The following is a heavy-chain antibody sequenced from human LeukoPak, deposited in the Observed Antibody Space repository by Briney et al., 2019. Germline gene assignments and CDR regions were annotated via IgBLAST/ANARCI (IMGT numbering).Heavy chain of an antibody. CDR1: GYTFTSYD. D-gene: IGHD6-13*01. CDR2: MNPNSGNT. Sequence: ASVKVSCKASGYTFTSYDINWVRQATGQGLEWMGWMNPNSGNTGYAQKFQGRVTMTRNTSISTAYMELSSLGSEDTAVYYCARALGIAAAGIINYWGQGTLVTVSS. V-gene: IGHV1-8*01. CDR3: ARALGIAAAGIINY. J-gene: IGHJ4*02.